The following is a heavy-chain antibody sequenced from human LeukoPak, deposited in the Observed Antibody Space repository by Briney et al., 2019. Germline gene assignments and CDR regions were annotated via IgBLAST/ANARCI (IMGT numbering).Heavy chain of an antibody. V-gene: IGHV3-7*01. CDR2: IKPDGSEK. CDR3: ARDASAYY. J-gene: IGHJ4*02. CDR1: GFTFSSYA. Sequence: GGSLRLSCAASGFTFSSYAMSWVRQAPGKGLEWVATIKPDGSEKYYVDSVKGRFTISKDNAKRSLYLQMDSLRAEDTAVYYCARDASAYYWGQGTLVTVSS. D-gene: IGHD3-3*01.